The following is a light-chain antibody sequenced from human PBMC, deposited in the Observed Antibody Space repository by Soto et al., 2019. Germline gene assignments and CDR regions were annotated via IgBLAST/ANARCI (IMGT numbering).Light chain of an antibody. CDR3: QQYDSSPT. CDR1: QSVSSSY. Sequence: EIVLTQSPGTLSLSPGERATLSCRASQSVSSSYLAWYQQKPGQAPRLLIYGAYSRATGIPDRFSGSGSGTDFNLTISRREPEDFAVYYCQQYDSSPTFGGGTKVEIK. V-gene: IGKV3-20*01. J-gene: IGKJ4*01. CDR2: GAY.